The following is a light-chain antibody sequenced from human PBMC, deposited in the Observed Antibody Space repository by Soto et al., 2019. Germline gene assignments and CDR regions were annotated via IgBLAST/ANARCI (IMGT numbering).Light chain of an antibody. J-gene: IGKJ4*01. V-gene: IGKV3D-15*01. CDR2: GAS. Sequence: EIVMTQSPATLSVSPGERATLSCRASQSVSSNLAWYQQKPGQAPRLLIYGASIRATGIPARFSGSGSGTEFTLTISSLQSEDFAVYYCQQYNNSFFGGGTKVDI. CDR1: QSVSSN. CDR3: QQYNNSF.